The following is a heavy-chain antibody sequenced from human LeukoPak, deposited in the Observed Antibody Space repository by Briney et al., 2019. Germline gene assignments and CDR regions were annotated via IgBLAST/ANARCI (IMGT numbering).Heavy chain of an antibody. CDR1: GFTVSSNY. Sequence: GGSLRLSCAASGFTVSSNYMSWVRQAPGKGLEWVSVIYSGGSTYYADSVKGRFTISRDNSKNTLYLQMNSLRAEDTAVYYCARAPPASITMVRGVIINGWFDPWGQGTLVTVSS. CDR3: ARAPPASITMVRGVIINGWFDP. J-gene: IGHJ5*02. CDR2: IYSGGST. V-gene: IGHV3-53*01. D-gene: IGHD3-10*01.